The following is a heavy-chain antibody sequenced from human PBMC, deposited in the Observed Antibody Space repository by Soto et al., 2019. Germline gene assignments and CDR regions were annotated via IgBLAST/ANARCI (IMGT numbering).Heavy chain of an antibody. Sequence: ASVKVSCKASGGTFSSYTISWVRQAPGQGLEWMGRIIPILGIANYAQKFQGRVTITADKSTSTAYMELSSLRSEDTAVYYCASLPDTAMVRGTKYYYYMDVWGKGTTVTVSS. CDR2: IIPILGIA. D-gene: IGHD5-18*01. CDR3: ASLPDTAMVRGTKYYYYMDV. CDR1: GGTFSSYT. V-gene: IGHV1-69*02. J-gene: IGHJ6*03.